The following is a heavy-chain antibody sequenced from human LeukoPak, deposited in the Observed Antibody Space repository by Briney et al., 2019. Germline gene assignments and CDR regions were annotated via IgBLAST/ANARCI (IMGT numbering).Heavy chain of an antibody. J-gene: IGHJ4*02. V-gene: IGHV4-34*01. D-gene: IGHD3-10*01. CDR2: INYSGST. CDR1: GGSFSGYY. Sequence: SETLSLTCAVYGGSFSGYYWGWIRQPPGKGLEWIGSINYSGSTNYKPSLKSRVTISVDTSKNQFSLKLTSVTATDTAVYYCARHSGSSNYNPLDYWGQGTLVTVSS. CDR3: ARHSGSSNYNPLDY.